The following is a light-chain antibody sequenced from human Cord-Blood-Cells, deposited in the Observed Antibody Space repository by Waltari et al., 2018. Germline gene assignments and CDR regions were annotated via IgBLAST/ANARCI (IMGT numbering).Light chain of an antibody. CDR2: DVS. Sequence: QSALTQPASVSGSPGQSITIPCTATSSDGGGYNYVSWYQQHPGKAPKLMIYDVSNRPSGVSNRFSGSKSGNTASLTISGLQAEDEADYYCSSYTSSSTLVFGGGTKLTVL. CDR3: SSYTSSSTLV. J-gene: IGLJ2*01. CDR1: SSDGGGYNY. V-gene: IGLV2-14*01.